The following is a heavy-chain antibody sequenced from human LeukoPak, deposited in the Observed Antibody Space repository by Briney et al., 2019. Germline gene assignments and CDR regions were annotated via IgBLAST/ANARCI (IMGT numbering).Heavy chain of an antibody. V-gene: IGHV4-39*01. CDR3: ARYMVATMEDY. D-gene: IGHD5-12*01. CDR2: ILYSGST. CDR1: GGSMSGSSYS. Sequence: PSETLSLTCTVSGGSMSGSSYSWGWIRQPPGKGLEWIGGILYSGSTNYNPSLKSRVTISVDTSKNQFSLKLSSVTAADTAVYYCARYMVATMEDYWGQGTLVTVSS. J-gene: IGHJ4*02.